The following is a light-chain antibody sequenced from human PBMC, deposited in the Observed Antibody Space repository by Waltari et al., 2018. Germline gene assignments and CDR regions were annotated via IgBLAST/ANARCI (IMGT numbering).Light chain of an antibody. J-gene: IGLJ2*01. V-gene: IGLV2-14*03. CDR3: CSQSSFNGVI. CDR2: DVN. Sequence: QSALTQPASVSGSPGQSITISCTGSSSDLGGDDSVSWSQDHPGQAPKVIIYDVNNRPSGVSDRFSGSKSGNTASLTISGLQAEDEADYYCCSQSSFNGVIFGGGTKLTVL. CDR1: SSDLGGDDS.